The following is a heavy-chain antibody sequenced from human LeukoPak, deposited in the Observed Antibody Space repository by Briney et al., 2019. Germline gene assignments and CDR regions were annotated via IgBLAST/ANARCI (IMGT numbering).Heavy chain of an antibody. D-gene: IGHD1-26*01. V-gene: IGHV3-23*01. CDR3: AKGGKWDVTPFDY. Sequence: PGGSLRLSCAASGFTVSSYAISWVRQAPGKGLEWVSGISDSGGNTYYADSVKGRFTISRDNSKNTLYLQMNRLRAEDTAVYYCAKGGKWDVTPFDYWGQGTLVTVSS. CDR1: GFTVSSYA. CDR2: ISDSGGNT. J-gene: IGHJ4*02.